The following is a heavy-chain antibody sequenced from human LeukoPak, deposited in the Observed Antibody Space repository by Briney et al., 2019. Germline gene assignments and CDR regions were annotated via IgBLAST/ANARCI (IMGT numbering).Heavy chain of an antibody. V-gene: IGHV3-30*18. CDR1: GFTFSSYG. CDR2: ISYDGSNK. D-gene: IGHD3-10*01. J-gene: IGHJ3*02. CDR3: AKAVLLWFGDQAAFDI. Sequence: GGSLRLSCAASGFTFSSYGMHWVRQAPGKGLEWVAVISYDGSNKYYADSVKGRFTISRGNSKNTLYLQMNSLRAEDTAVYYCAKAVLLWFGDQAAFDIWGQGTMVTVSS.